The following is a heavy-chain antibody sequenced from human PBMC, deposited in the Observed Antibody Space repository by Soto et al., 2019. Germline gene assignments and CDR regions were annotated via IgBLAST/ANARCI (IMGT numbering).Heavy chain of an antibody. J-gene: IGHJ4*02. Sequence: PGGSLRLSGAASVFTFSSNYMSWVRQGPGKGLEWVSVIYSGGSTYYADSVKGRFTISRDNSKNTLYLQMNSLRAEDTAVYYCARFRTYYYDSSGYYYDYWGQGTLVTVSS. CDR1: VFTFSSNY. D-gene: IGHD3-22*01. CDR2: IYSGGST. V-gene: IGHV3-53*01. CDR3: ARFRTYYYDSSGYYYDY.